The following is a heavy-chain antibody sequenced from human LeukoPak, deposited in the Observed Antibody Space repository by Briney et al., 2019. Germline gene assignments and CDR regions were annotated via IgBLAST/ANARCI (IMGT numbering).Heavy chain of an antibody. D-gene: IGHD3-10*01. J-gene: IGHJ4*02. Sequence: EASVTVSCKASGGTFSSYAISWVRQAPGQGLEWMGGIIPIFGTANYAQKFQGRVTITADESTSTAYMELSSLRSEDTAVYYCARVPQLLWFGEGGYYFDYWGQGTLVTVSS. CDR3: ARVPQLLWFGEGGYYFDY. CDR2: IIPIFGTA. CDR1: GGTFSSYA. V-gene: IGHV1-69*01.